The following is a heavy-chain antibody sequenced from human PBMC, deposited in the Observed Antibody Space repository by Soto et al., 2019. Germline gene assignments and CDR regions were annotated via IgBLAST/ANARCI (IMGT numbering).Heavy chain of an antibody. V-gene: IGHV3-7*01. D-gene: IGHD5-12*01. Sequence: GGSLRLSCAASGFTFSSYWMSWVRQAPGKGLEWVANIKQDGSEKYYVDSVKGRFTISRDNAKNSLYLQMNSLRAEDTAVYYCARATTVTGGYSGYDYYYYYYMDVWGKGTTVTVSS. J-gene: IGHJ6*03. CDR1: GFTFSSYW. CDR2: IKQDGSEK. CDR3: ARATTVTGGYSGYDYYYYYYMDV.